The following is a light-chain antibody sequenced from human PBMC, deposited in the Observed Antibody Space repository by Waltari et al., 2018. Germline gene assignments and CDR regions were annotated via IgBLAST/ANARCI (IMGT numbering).Light chain of an antibody. Sequence: IQMTQSPSTLSASVGDRVTITCRASQTISTWLAWYQHKPGQAPKLLIYDASTIQSGVPSRFSGSGSGTEFSLTISSLQPDDFATYYCQHYSHSSPWTFGQGTKVEIK. CDR3: QHYSHSSPWT. V-gene: IGKV1-5*01. CDR1: QTISTW. J-gene: IGKJ1*01. CDR2: DAS.